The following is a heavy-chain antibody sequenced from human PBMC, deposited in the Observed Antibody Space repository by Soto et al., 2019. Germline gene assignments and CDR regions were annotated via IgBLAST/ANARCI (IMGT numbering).Heavy chain of an antibody. J-gene: IGHJ6*01. Sequence: QVQLQESGPGLVKPSQTLSLTCTVSGGSISSGGYYWSWIRQHPGKGLEWIGYIYYSGSTYYNPSRKRRVPRSVDTSKNQFSLKLSSVTAADTAVYYCPRDRVNYSMGYYYGMDVWGQGTTVTVSS. CDR3: PRDRVNYSMGYYYGMDV. V-gene: IGHV4-31*03. CDR2: IYYSGST. D-gene: IGHD2-15*01. CDR1: GGSISSGGYY.